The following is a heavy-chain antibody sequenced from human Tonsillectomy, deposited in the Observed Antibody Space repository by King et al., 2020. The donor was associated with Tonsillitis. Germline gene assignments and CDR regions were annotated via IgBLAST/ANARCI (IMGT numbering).Heavy chain of an antibody. D-gene: IGHD6-13*01. CDR3: ARGAGSSWPYYSYYMDV. Sequence: VQLVESGGGVFQPGRSLRLSCAASGFTFSSHGMHWVRQAPGKGVEGVAVIWSDGSNKYYLDSVKGRFTISRENSNNTLHLQMSSLRAEDTAVYYCARGAGSSWPYYSYYMDVWGKGTTVTVSS. CDR2: IWSDGSNK. V-gene: IGHV3-33*08. J-gene: IGHJ6*03. CDR1: GFTFSSHG.